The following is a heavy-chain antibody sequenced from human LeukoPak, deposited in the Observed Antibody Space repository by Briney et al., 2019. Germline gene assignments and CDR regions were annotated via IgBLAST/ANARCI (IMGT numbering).Heavy chain of an antibody. J-gene: IGHJ4*02. D-gene: IGHD2-15*01. CDR2: IYSAGST. CDR1: GFTVSSNY. V-gene: IGHV3-53*01. Sequence: GGSLRLSCAASGFTVSSNYISWVRQAPTKGLEWVSIIYSAGSTYYADSVRGRFTISRDSSKNTVCLQMNSLRAEDTAVYYCARGGMGARKFYSDPFHYWGQGTLVTVSS. CDR3: ARGGMGARKFYSDPFHY.